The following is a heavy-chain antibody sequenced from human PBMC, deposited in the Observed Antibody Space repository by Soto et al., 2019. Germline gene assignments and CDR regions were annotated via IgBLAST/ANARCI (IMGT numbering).Heavy chain of an antibody. CDR2: ISGSGGSK. CDR1: GFTFSSYA. Sequence: GESLKISCAASGFTFSSYAMSWVRQAPGKGLEWVSAISGSGGSKYYADSVKGRFTISRDNSKNTLYLQMNSLRAEDTAVYYCAKDSPRVEMATITAFDYWGQGTLVTVSS. J-gene: IGHJ4*02. D-gene: IGHD5-12*01. CDR3: AKDSPRVEMATITAFDY. V-gene: IGHV3-23*01.